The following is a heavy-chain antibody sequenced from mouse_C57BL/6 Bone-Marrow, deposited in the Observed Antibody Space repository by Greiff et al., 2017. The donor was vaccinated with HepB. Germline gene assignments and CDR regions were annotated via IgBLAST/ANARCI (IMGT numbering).Heavy chain of an antibody. Sequence: VQLKESGPELVKPGASVKIPCKASGYTFTDYNMAWVKQSHGKSLEWIGDLNPNNGGTIYNQKSKGKATLTVDKSSSKAYMQPRSLTSADTAVYYWARGYYGSLDYFDYWGQGTTLTVSS. CDR3: ARGYYGSLDYFDY. CDR1: GYTFTDYN. V-gene: IGHV1-18*01. D-gene: IGHD1-1*01. CDR2: LNPNNGGT. J-gene: IGHJ2*01.